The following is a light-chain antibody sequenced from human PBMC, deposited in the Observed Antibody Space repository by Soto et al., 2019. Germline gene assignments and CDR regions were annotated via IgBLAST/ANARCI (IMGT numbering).Light chain of an antibody. V-gene: IGKV1-17*01. J-gene: IGKJ1*01. CDR1: QGIRSH. Sequence: DIQMTQSPSSLSASVGDRVTITCRASQGIRSHLGWYQQKPGKAPQRLIYGASILHPGVPSRFNGSGFGTEFTLTISSLQPEDFATYYCLQNDIFPWTFGQGTKVEIK. CDR3: LQNDIFPWT. CDR2: GAS.